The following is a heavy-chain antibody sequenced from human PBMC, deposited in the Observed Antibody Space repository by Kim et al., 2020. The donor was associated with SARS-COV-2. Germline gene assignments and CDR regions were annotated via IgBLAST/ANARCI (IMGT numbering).Heavy chain of an antibody. CDR3: AREGPIAAAGNHYGMDV. J-gene: IGHJ6*02. Sequence: SETLSLTCTVSGGSVSSGSYYWSWIRQPPGKGLEWIGYIYYSGSTNYNPSLKSRVTISVDTSKNQFSLKLSSVTAADTAVYYCAREGPIAAAGNHYGMDVWGQGTTVTASS. V-gene: IGHV4-61*01. D-gene: IGHD6-13*01. CDR1: GGSVSSGSYY. CDR2: IYYSGST.